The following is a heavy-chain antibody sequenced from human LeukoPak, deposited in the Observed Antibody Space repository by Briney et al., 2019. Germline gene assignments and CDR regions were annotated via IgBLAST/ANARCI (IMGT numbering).Heavy chain of an antibody. CDR1: GGSISTYF. J-gene: IGHJ4*02. D-gene: IGHD1-26*01. CDR3: ARHKTGGTYPLDY. CDR2: IYYSGST. Sequence: SETLSLTCTVSGGSISTYFWSWIRQPPGKGLEWIGHIYYSGSTTYNLSLQSRVTISLDASKNQFSLRLSSVTAADTAVYYCARHKTGGTYPLDYWGQGTLVTVSS. V-gene: IGHV4-59*08.